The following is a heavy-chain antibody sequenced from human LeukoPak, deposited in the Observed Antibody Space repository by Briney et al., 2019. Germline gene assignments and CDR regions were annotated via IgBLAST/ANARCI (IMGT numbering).Heavy chain of an antibody. V-gene: IGHV4-61*01. Sequence: PSETPSLTCTASGASVSSASYWSWIRQPLGKGVEWIAHIYNGVNTNYNPSLKSRVTISVDTSKNQFSLRLNSVTAADTAVYYCARSRAFNSGAFDPWGQGSLVTVSS. CDR2: IYNGVNT. J-gene: IGHJ5*02. CDR1: GASVSSASY. D-gene: IGHD1-26*01. CDR3: ARSRAFNSGAFDP.